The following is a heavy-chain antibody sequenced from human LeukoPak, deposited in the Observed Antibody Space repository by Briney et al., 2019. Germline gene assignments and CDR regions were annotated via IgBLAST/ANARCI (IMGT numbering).Heavy chain of an antibody. J-gene: IGHJ4*02. D-gene: IGHD3-22*01. Sequence: VASVKVSCKASGGSFNSYGINWVRQAPGQGLERMGGIIPVFGTTSYAQKFQGRVTITTDESTSTAYMELSSLRSEDTAVYYCARALGVVVLGYYFDSWGQGTLVTVSS. CDR2: IIPVFGTT. CDR3: ARALGVVVLGYYFDS. CDR1: GGSFNSYG. V-gene: IGHV1-69*05.